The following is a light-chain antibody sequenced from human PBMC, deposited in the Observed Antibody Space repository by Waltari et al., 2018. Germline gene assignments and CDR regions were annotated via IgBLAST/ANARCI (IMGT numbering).Light chain of an antibody. Sequence: DIQMTQSPSTPSASVGDRVTITCRASQSISSWLAWYQQKPGKAPKLLIYKASSLEGGVPSRFSGSGSGTEFTLTISSLQPDDFATYYCQQYNRLYTFGQGTKLEIK. J-gene: IGKJ2*01. CDR1: QSISSW. CDR2: KAS. V-gene: IGKV1-5*03. CDR3: QQYNRLYT.